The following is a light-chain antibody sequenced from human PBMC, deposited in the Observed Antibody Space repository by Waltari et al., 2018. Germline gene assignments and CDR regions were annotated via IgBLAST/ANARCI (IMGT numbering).Light chain of an antibody. CDR3: QTWDSTTALV. V-gene: IGLV3-1*01. CDR2: QDD. CDR1: KLADKY. J-gene: IGLJ3*02. Sequence: SYVVTQPPSVSVSPGQTATFTCSADKLADKYACWYQQKPGQSPVLVMYQDDRRPSGIPERFSGSRSGNTATLTISGTQAMDEADYYCQTWDSTTALVFGGGTKLTVL.